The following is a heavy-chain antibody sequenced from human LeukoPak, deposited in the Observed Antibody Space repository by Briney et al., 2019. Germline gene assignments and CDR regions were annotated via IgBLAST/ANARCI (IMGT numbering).Heavy chain of an antibody. J-gene: IGHJ6*04. CDR2: IYYSGST. Sequence: SETLSLTCTVSGGSISSYYWSWIRQPPGKGLEWIGYIYYSGSTNYNPSLKSRVTISVDTSKNQLSLKLSSVTAADTAVYYCAGLVPAATVYYYGMDVWGKGTTVTVSS. D-gene: IGHD2-2*01. CDR3: AGLVPAATVYYYGMDV. V-gene: IGHV4-59*01. CDR1: GGSISSYY.